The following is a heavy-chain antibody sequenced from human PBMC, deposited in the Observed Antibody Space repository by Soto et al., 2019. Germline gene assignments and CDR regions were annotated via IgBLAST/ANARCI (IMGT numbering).Heavy chain of an antibody. J-gene: IGHJ4*02. CDR1: GFTFGNYW. CDR3: ARGGLEPFDH. V-gene: IGHV3-74*01. Sequence: GGSLRLSCVASGFTFGNYWMHWVRQAPGKGLVWVSRISDYGRINYADSVKDRFIISRDDARSELYLQSNDLRVEDTATYYCARGGLEPFDHWGQGALVTVSS. CDR2: ISDYGRI. D-gene: IGHD1-1*01.